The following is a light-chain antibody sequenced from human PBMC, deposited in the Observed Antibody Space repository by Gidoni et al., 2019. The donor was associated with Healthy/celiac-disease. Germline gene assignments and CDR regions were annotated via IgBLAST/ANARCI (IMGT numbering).Light chain of an antibody. CDR3: QSYDSSLSGCYV. CDR1: SSNIGAGYD. Sequence: QSVLTQPPSVSGAPGQRVTIPCTGSSSNIGAGYDVPWYQQLPGPAPKLLIYGNSNRPSGVPDRFSGSKSGTSASLAITGLQAEDEADYYCQSYDSSLSGCYVFGTGTKVTVL. J-gene: IGLJ1*01. V-gene: IGLV1-40*01. CDR2: GNS.